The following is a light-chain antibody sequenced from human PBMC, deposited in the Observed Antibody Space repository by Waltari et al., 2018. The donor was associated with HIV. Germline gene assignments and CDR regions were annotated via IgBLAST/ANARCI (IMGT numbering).Light chain of an antibody. Sequence: SYELTQPPSVSVSPGQTASITSSGDKLGDKYACWYQQKPGQSPVLVIYQDSKRPSGIPGRLAGSNSGNTATLTIRGTQTLDEADYYCQACDSSTVVFGGGTKLTVL. J-gene: IGLJ2*01. CDR3: QACDSSTVV. CDR2: QDS. V-gene: IGLV3-1*01. CDR1: KLGDKY.